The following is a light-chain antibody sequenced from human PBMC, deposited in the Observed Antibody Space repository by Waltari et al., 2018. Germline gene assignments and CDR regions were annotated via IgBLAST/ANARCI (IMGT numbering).Light chain of an antibody. CDR2: AAS. J-gene: IGKJ1*01. Sequence: DIQMTQSPSSLSASVGDRVTITCRARQSISSYLNWYQQKPGKAPKLLIYAASHVQSGVPSRVSGSGSGTDFTLTISSLQLEDFATYYCQQTYSTPRTFGQGTKVEIK. CDR1: QSISSY. CDR3: QQTYSTPRT. V-gene: IGKV1-39*01.